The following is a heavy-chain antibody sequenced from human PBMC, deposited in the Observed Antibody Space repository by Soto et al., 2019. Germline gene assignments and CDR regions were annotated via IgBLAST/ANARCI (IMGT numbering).Heavy chain of an antibody. J-gene: IGHJ5*02. V-gene: IGHV3-73*01. D-gene: IGHD2-21*02. Sequence: GGSLRLSCAASGFTFGASALQWVRQASGKGLEWLGRIGSRGESYATTYDVSVRGRFTISRDDSKKTAYLQMSSLRSEDTAVYYCARGGDVVLVTAPLDHWGQGTLVTVSS. CDR3: ARGGDVVLVTAPLDH. CDR1: GFTFGASA. CDR2: IGSRGESYAT.